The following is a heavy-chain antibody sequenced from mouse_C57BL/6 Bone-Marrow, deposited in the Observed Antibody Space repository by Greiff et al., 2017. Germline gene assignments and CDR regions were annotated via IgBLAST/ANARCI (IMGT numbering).Heavy chain of an antibody. V-gene: IGHV10-1*01. D-gene: IGHD2-1*01. CDR1: GFSFNTYA. CDR2: IRSKSNNYAT. Sequence: EVKLVESGGGLVQPKGSLKLSCAASGFSFNTYAMNWVRQAPGKGLEWVARIRSKSNNYATYYADSVKDRFTISRDDSESMLYLQMNNLKTEDTDMYYCVRQEVYYGNYYYAMDYWGQGTSVTVSS. J-gene: IGHJ4*01. CDR3: VRQEVYYGNYYYAMDY.